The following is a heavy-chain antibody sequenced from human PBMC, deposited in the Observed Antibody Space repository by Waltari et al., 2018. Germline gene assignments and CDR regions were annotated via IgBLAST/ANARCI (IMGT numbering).Heavy chain of an antibody. J-gene: IGHJ4*02. CDR1: GFTFTRYL. CDR3: TRALWLGELYDY. Sequence: EVQLDESGGGLVQPGGSLRLSCPAPGFTFTRYLMNWVRQAPGKGLVWVARINSDGSSTTYADSVKGRFTISRDNAKNTVYLQMNSLRVEDTAVYYCTRALWLGELYDYWGQGTLVTVSS. V-gene: IGHV3-74*01. D-gene: IGHD3-10*01. CDR2: INSDGSST.